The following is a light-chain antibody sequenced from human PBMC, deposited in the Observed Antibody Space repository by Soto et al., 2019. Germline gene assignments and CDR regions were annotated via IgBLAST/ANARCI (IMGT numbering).Light chain of an antibody. V-gene: IGKV1-5*03. CDR2: KAS. Sequence: DIPMTQSPSTLSASFGDTVTITCRASQTVNTWLAWYQQKPGQAPKLLIYKASTLQSGVPSRFSGRGSGTEFPLTINSLQPVDFPTYYCQQYYPWYSLGQGPKLEIK. CDR1: QTVNTW. CDR3: QQYYPWYS. J-gene: IGKJ2*03.